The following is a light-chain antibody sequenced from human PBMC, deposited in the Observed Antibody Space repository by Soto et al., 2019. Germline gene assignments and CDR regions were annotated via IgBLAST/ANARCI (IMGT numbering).Light chain of an antibody. CDR1: ESVSRIY. CDR2: GAS. CDR3: QQYGSSPYT. Sequence: DIVLTQSPGTLSLSPGERATLSCRASESVSRIYLAWYQQKPGQAPRLLIYGASSRATGIPDRFSGSGSGTDFTLTISRLEPEDFALYYCQQYGSSPYTFGQGTKLEIK. V-gene: IGKV3-20*01. J-gene: IGKJ2*01.